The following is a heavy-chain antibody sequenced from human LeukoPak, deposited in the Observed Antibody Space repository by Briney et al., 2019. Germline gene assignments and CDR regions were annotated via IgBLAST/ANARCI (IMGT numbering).Heavy chain of an antibody. CDR1: GFTFSRYD. V-gene: IGHV3-13*01. CDR2: IGTVGDT. Sequence: SGGSLRLSCAASGFTFSRYDMHWVRQATGKGLEWVSTIGTVGDTYYPGSVKGRFTISRENAKNSLYLQMNSLRAGDTAVYYCARGAARMVEMGTIISFHFWGQGTLVTVSS. D-gene: IGHD5-24*01. CDR3: ARGAARMVEMGTIISFHF. J-gene: IGHJ4*02.